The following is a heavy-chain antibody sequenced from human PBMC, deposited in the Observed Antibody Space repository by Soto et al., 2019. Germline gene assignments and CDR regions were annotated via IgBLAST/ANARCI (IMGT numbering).Heavy chain of an antibody. CDR2: ISDDGSNT. CDR3: AIEGGLSGSYYISSSYYFDY. D-gene: IGHD1-26*01. Sequence: QVQLVESGGGVVQPGRSLRLSCVASGFTFSSYGMHWVRQAPGKGLEWVAIISDDGSNTNYADSVKGRFTISRDNSKNKLSMKMHSLRAEDTSVYYWAIEGGLSGSYYISSSYYFDYWGQGTLVTVSS. J-gene: IGHJ4*02. CDR1: GFTFSSYG. V-gene: IGHV3-30*03.